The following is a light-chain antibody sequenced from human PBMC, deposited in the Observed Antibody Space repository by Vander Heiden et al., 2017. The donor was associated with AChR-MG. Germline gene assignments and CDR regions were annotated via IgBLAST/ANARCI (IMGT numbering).Light chain of an antibody. CDR1: RSISNY. Sequence: DIQMTQSPSSLYASVGDRVTITCRASRSISNYLNWYQHKPGTPPKLLISAASSLQSGVPARFSGRGSGTDFTLTISSLQPEDFATYFGQQSDTTLWTFDQWTKVEIK. V-gene: IGKV1-39*01. CDR2: AAS. CDR3: QQSDTTLWT. J-gene: IGKJ1*01.